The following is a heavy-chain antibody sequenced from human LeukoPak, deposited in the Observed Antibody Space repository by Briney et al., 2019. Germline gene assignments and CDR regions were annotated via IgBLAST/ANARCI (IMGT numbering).Heavy chain of an antibody. CDR2: ISSSSSYI. Sequence: GGSLRLSCAASGFTFSSYSMNWVRQAPGKGLEWVSSISSSSSYIYYADSVKGRFTISRDNSKNTLYLQVNSLRAEDTAVYFCAKDVPAAYFDYWGQGTLVTVSS. D-gene: IGHD2-2*01. V-gene: IGHV3-21*01. J-gene: IGHJ4*02. CDR1: GFTFSSYS. CDR3: AKDVPAAYFDY.